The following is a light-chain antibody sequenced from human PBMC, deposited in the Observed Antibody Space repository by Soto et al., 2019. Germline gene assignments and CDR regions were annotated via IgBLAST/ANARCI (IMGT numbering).Light chain of an antibody. CDR1: SSGVGGYNY. J-gene: IGLJ2*01. V-gene: IGLV2-14*01. CDR2: DVS. CDR3: SSHTSSSTPVV. Sequence: QSALTQPASVSGSPGQSITISCTGTSSGVGGYNYVSWYQQHPGKAPKLMIYDVSNRPSGVSNRFSGSKSGDTASLTISGLQAEDEADYYCSSHTSSSTPVVFGGGTKLTVL.